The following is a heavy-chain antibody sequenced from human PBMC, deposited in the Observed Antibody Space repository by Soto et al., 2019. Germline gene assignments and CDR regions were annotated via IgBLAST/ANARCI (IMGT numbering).Heavy chain of an antibody. Sequence: SETLSLTCTVSGASVSSGSFYWSWIRQPPGKGLEWIGFIYNSVTFNYNSSLKSRVTISVDTSNHQFSLKLRSVTAADTAAHFCARVPLGYSSSHHFDFWGQGALVTVSS. CDR2: IYNSVTF. V-gene: IGHV4-61*01. CDR1: GASVSSGSFY. CDR3: ARVPLGYSSSHHFDF. D-gene: IGHD6-6*01. J-gene: IGHJ4*02.